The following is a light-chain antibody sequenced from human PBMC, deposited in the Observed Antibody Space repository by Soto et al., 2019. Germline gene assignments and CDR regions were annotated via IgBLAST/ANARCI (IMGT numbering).Light chain of an antibody. J-gene: IGKJ2*03. CDR3: LNYGTLPYG. V-gene: IGKV3-20*01. Sequence: EIVLTQSPGTVSLSPGERATLSCRASQSVSNTYLAWYQQKPGQAPRLLIYGVSSRATGLPDRFSASGSGTDFSLTISRLEPEDFAVYYCLNYGTLPYGFGQGTKLEIK. CDR2: GVS. CDR1: QSVSNTY.